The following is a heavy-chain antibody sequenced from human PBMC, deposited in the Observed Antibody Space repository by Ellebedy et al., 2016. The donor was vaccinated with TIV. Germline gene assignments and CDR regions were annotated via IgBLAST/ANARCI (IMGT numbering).Heavy chain of an antibody. CDR3: SATASGSGFWFDP. D-gene: IGHD6-13*01. Sequence: AASVKVSCKASGDTLTSYGISWVRQAPGQGLEWMGWINPYNGNTNYVQKMQGRVTMTTDTSTNTAYMELRSLRSDDTAVYFCSATASGSGFWFDPWGKGTLVAVSS. CDR2: INPYNGNT. V-gene: IGHV1-18*04. J-gene: IGHJ5*02. CDR1: GDTLTSYG.